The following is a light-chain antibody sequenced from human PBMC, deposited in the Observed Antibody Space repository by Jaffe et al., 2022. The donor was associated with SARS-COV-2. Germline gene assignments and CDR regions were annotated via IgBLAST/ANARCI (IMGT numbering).Light chain of an antibody. V-gene: IGKV2-30*01. Sequence: DIVLTQSPLSLSVTLGQPASISCRSSHSLVYSDGNTYLSWFQQRPGQSPRRLLYKASNRDSGVPDRFSGSESGTDFTLTISRVEAEDVGIYYCMHSVEWPWTFGQGTKVEIK. J-gene: IGKJ1*01. CDR3: MHSVEWPWT. CDR1: HSLVYSDGNTY. CDR2: KAS.